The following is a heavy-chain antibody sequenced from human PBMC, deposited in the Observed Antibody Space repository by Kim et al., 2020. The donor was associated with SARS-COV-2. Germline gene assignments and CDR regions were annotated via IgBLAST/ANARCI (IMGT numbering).Heavy chain of an antibody. D-gene: IGHD3-10*01. Sequence: ASVKVSCKVSGYTLTELSMHWVRQAPGKGLEWMGGFDPEDGETIYAQKFQGRVTMTEDTSTDTAYMELSSLRSEDTAVYYCATDTYYYGSGRLRGFDYWGQGTLVTVSS. J-gene: IGHJ4*02. V-gene: IGHV1-24*01. CDR2: FDPEDGET. CDR1: GYTLTELS. CDR3: ATDTYYYGSGRLRGFDY.